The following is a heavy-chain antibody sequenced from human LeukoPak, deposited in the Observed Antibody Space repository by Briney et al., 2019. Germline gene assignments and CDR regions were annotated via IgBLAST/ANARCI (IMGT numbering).Heavy chain of an antibody. CDR3: ARQGTYYYDSTKFTFDC. CDR2: VFYTGNT. Sequence: SETLSLTCTVSGDSIATGIHYWGWIRQPPGKGLEWIGSVFYTGNTYYNPSLQSRITISVDTSKNQVSLKVTSVTATDTALYYCARQGTYYYDSTKFTFDCWGQGTLVTVSS. V-gene: IGHV4-39*01. D-gene: IGHD3-22*01. J-gene: IGHJ4*02. CDR1: GDSIATGIHY.